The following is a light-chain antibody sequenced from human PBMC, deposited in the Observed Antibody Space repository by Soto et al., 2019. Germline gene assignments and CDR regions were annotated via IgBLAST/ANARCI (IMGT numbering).Light chain of an antibody. CDR1: QSVITN. J-gene: IGKJ2*01. Sequence: ELVMTQSPATLSASPGERATLSCRASQSVITNVAWYQQKPGQAPRLLIYGASTRATGIPARFSGSGSGTEFPLTISSLQSEDFAVYYRQHYNHWPMYTFGQGTKVEIK. V-gene: IGKV3-15*01. CDR3: QHYNHWPMYT. CDR2: GAS.